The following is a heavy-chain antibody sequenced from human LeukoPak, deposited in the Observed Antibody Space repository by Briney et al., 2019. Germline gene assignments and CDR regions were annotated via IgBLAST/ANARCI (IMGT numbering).Heavy chain of an antibody. Sequence: GGSLRLSCAASGFTFSSYGMHWVRQAPGKGLEWVAVTWYDGSNKYYADSVKGRFTISRDNSKNTLYLQMNSLRAEDTAVYYCARDWGSSWFFDYWGQGTLVTVSS. J-gene: IGHJ4*02. V-gene: IGHV3-33*01. D-gene: IGHD6-13*01. CDR2: TWYDGSNK. CDR3: ARDWGSSWFFDY. CDR1: GFTFSSYG.